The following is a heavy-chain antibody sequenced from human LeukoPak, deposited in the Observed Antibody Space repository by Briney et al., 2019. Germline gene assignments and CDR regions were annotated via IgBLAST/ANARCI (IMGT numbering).Heavy chain of an antibody. CDR3: ARDRSVSGSYYRGWFDP. CDR1: GFTFSSYW. J-gene: IGHJ5*02. Sequence: PGGSLRLSCAASGFTFSSYWMHWVRQAPGKGLVWVSRINSDGSSTSYADSVKGRFTISRDNAKNTLYLQMNSLRAEDTAVYYCARDRSVSGSYYRGWFDPWGQGTLVTVSS. D-gene: IGHD1-26*01. V-gene: IGHV3-74*01. CDR2: INSDGSST.